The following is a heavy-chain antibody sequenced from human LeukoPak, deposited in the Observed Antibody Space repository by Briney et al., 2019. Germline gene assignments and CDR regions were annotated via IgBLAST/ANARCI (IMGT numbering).Heavy chain of an antibody. V-gene: IGHV3-30-3*02. J-gene: IGHJ4*02. D-gene: IGHD3-10*01. CDR1: GFTFTSVV. Sequence: GGSLRLSCAASGFTFTSVVMHCVRQAPGKGLEWVAAISYEDGRNKYYADSVKGRFTISRDNSKYTVYLEMNSLRVEDTAMYYCSKEMQEEYYASGSYFDYWGQGTLVTVSS. CDR2: ISYEDGRNK. CDR3: SKEMQEEYYASGSYFDY.